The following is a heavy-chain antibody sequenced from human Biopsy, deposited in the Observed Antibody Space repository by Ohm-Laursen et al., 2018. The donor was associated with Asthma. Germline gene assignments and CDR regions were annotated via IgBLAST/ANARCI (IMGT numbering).Heavy chain of an antibody. CDR1: GFTFRSYW. V-gene: IGHV3-7*01. D-gene: IGHD3-3*02. CDR3: ARTFHFWSPYHAEHYQL. CDR2: IKEDGSEN. Sequence: GSLRLSCAAFGFTFRSYWMSWVRQAPGKGLEWVANIKEDGSENNHVDSLKGRFTISRDNAKNSLYLQMNSLRAEDTAVYYCARTFHFWSPYHAEHYQLWGQGTLVTVSS. J-gene: IGHJ1*01.